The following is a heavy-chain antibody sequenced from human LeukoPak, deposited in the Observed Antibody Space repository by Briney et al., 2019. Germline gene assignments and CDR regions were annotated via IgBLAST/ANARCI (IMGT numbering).Heavy chain of an antibody. D-gene: IGHD1-1*01. J-gene: IGHJ3*02. Sequence: GGSLRLSCSASGFTFSSYAFHWVRRAPGKGLVYVSGITSNGGSTYYADSMKGRFTISRDNSRNTLYLQMTSLRAEDTAVYYCVTNDARSFDIWGQGTLVTVSS. CDR3: VTNDARSFDI. CDR1: GFTFSSYA. V-gene: IGHV3-64D*06. CDR2: ITSNGGST.